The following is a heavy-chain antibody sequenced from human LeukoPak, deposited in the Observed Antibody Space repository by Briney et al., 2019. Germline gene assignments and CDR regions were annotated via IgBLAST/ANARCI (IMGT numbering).Heavy chain of an antibody. CDR1: GGSISSSNW. D-gene: IGHD2-2*03. J-gene: IGHJ4*02. Sequence: SGTLSLTCAVSGGSISSSNWWSWARQPPGKGLEWIGEIYHSGSTNYNPSLKSRVTISVDKSKNQFSLKLSSVTAADTAVYYCAIQLDIVVVPAASFDYWGQGTLVTVSS. V-gene: IGHV4-4*02. CDR3: AIQLDIVVVPAASFDY. CDR2: IYHSGST.